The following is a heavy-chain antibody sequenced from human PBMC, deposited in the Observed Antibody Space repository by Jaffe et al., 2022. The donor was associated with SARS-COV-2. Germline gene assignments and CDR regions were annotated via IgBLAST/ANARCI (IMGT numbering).Heavy chain of an antibody. CDR1: GFTFSSYS. CDR2: ISSSSSTI. Sequence: EVQLVESGGGLVQPGGSLRLSCAASGFTFSSYSMNWVRQAPGKGLEWVSYISSSSSTIYYADSVKGRFTISRDNAKNSLYLQMNSLRAEDTAVYYCARDNQWFGAVGYYYYYMDVWGKGTTVTVSS. D-gene: IGHD3-10*01. CDR3: ARDNQWFGAVGYYYYYMDV. V-gene: IGHV3-48*01. J-gene: IGHJ6*03.